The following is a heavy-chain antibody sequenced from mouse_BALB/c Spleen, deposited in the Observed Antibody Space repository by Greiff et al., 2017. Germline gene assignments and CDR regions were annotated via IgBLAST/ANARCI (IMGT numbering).Heavy chain of an antibody. V-gene: IGHV1S137*01. CDR3: ARRGLDDYAMDY. J-gene: IGHJ4*01. D-gene: IGHD2-10*02. CDR1: GYTFTDYA. CDR2: ISTYYGDA. Sequence: VQLQQSGAELVRPGVSVKISCKGSGYTFTDYAMHWVKQSHAKSLEWIGVISTYYGDASYNQKFKGKATMTVDKSSSTAYMELARLTSEDSAIYYCARRGLDDYAMDYWGQGTSVTVSS.